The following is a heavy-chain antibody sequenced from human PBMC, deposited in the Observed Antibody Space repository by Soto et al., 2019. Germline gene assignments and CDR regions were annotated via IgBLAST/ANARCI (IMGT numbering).Heavy chain of an antibody. V-gene: IGHV4-30-4*01. CDR1: GGSISSNNF. CDR2: IFSSGTT. D-gene: IGHD3-16*01. CDR3: ARVPSPFDYYYAMDV. J-gene: IGHJ6*02. Sequence: SETLSLTCVVSGGSISSNNFWSWVRQPPGKGLEWIGYIFSSGTTYYNPSLKSRLTMSLDTSQNQFSLRLASVTDADSAVYYCARVPSPFDYYYAMDVWGQGTTVTVSS.